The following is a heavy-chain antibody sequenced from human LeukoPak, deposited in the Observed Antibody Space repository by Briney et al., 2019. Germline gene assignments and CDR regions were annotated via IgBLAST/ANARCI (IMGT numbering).Heavy chain of an antibody. Sequence: SETLSLTCAAYGGSFSGYYWSWIRQPPGKGLEWIGEINHSGSTNYNPSLESRVTISVDTSKNQFSLKLSSVTAADTAVYYCARGPNYSNYVDYYYGMDVWGQGTTVTVSS. D-gene: IGHD4-11*01. CDR3: ARGPNYSNYVDYYYGMDV. V-gene: IGHV4-34*01. J-gene: IGHJ6*02. CDR2: INHSGST. CDR1: GGSFSGYY.